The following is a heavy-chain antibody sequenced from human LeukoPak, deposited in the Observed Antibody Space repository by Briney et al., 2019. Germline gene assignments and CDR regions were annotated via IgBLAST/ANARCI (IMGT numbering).Heavy chain of an antibody. Sequence: PSETLSLTCAVSGYSISSGYYWGWIRQPPGKGLEWIGSIYHSGSTYYNPSLKSRVTISVDTSKNQFSLKLSSVTAADTAVYYCGRHTMVRGVIIGPVDYWGQGTLVTVSS. D-gene: IGHD3-10*01. CDR3: GRHTMVRGVIIGPVDY. CDR2: IYHSGST. CDR1: GYSISSGYY. J-gene: IGHJ4*02. V-gene: IGHV4-38-2*01.